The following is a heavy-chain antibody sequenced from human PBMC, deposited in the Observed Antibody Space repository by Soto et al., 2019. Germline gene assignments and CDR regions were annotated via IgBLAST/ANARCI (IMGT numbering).Heavy chain of an antibody. CDR2: IYSGGST. J-gene: IGHJ6*02. V-gene: IGHV3-53*01. D-gene: IGHD3-3*01. Sequence: SLRLSCAASGFTVSSNYMSWVRQAPGKGLEWVSVIYSGGSTYYADSVKGRFTISRDNSKNTLYLQMNSLRAEDTAVYYCARDHANYDFWSGYYYYYGMDVWGQGTTVTVSS. CDR1: GFTVSSNY. CDR3: ARDHANYDFWSGYYYYYGMDV.